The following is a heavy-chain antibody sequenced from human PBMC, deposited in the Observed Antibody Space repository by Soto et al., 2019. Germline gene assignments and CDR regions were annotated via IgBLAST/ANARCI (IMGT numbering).Heavy chain of an antibody. CDR1: GYTLTELS. D-gene: IGHD3-16*02. CDR2: FDPEDGET. Sequence: ASVKVSCKVSGYTLTELSMHWVRQAPGKGLEGMGGFDPEDGETIYAQKFQGRVTMTEDKSTGTAYMELSSLRSEDTAVYYCAVSSEAPAPYVRGSFRNTPLDSWGKGSLVTV. CDR3: AVSSEAPAPYVRGSFRNTPLDS. J-gene: IGHJ5*01. V-gene: IGHV1-24*01.